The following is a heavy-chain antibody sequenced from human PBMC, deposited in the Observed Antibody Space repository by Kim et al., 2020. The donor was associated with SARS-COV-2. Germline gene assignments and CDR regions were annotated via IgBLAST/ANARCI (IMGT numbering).Heavy chain of an antibody. CDR2: MHYSGRA. V-gene: IGHV4-59*01. CDR3: ARFQHGSGGYLVPFAI. J-gene: IGHJ3*02. Sequence: SETLSLTCTVSGGSLSPYYWSWIRQPPGKGLEWIGYMHYSGRANYSPSLKSRVAISVDTSKNHFSLNLTSVTAADTAKYFCARFQHGSGGYLVPFAIWGQGPLFTVSS. CDR1: GGSLSPYY. D-gene: IGHD3-10*01.